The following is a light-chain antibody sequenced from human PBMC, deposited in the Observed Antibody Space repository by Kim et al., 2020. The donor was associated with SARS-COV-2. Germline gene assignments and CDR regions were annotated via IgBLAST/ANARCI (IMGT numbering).Light chain of an antibody. V-gene: IGKV4-1*01. J-gene: IGKJ4*01. CDR3: QQYYTTPPT. CDR1: VSMLSRFKNRNH. Sequence: ATFTCKSSVSMLSRFKNRNHLSWYQQKRGQRPKLLVYCASTRESGVPVRFSGGGSGTDFILTICILQAEDVSVYYCQQYYTTPPTFGGGTKVDIK. CDR2: CAS.